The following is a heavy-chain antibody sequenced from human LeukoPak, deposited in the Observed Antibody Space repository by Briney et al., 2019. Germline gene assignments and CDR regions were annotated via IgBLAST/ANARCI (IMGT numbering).Heavy chain of an antibody. V-gene: IGHV1-69*01. CDR1: GGTFGSYA. Sequence: ASVKVSCKASGGTFGSYAISWVRQAPGQGLEWMGGIIPIFGTANYAQKFQGRVTITADESTSTAYMELSSLRSEDTAVYYCARSLGYCSSTSCLTNWFDPWGQGTLVTVSS. CDR2: IIPIFGTA. CDR3: ARSLGYCSSTSCLTNWFDP. J-gene: IGHJ5*02. D-gene: IGHD2-2*01.